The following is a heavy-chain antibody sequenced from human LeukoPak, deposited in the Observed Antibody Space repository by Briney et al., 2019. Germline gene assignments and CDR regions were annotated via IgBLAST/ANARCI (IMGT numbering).Heavy chain of an antibody. CDR3: ARTNRDIVVVPAAKRFGGFWFDP. CDR1: GFTFSSYA. Sequence: GGSLRLSCAASGFTFSSYAMSWVRQAPGKGLEWVSAISGSGGSTYYADSVKGRFTISRDNSKNTLYLQMNSLRAEDTAVYYCARTNRDIVVVPAAKRFGGFWFDPWGQGILVTVSS. V-gene: IGHV3-23*01. J-gene: IGHJ5*02. CDR2: ISGSGGST. D-gene: IGHD2-2*01.